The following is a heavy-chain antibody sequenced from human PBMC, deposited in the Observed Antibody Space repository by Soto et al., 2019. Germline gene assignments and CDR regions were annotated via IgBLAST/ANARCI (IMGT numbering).Heavy chain of an antibody. CDR2: IYYSGST. CDR3: ATSSGYYPHFDY. CDR1: GGSISSYY. Sequence: SETLSLTCTVSGGSISSYYWSWIRQPPGKGLEWIGYIYYSGSTNYNPSLKSRVTISVDTSKNQFSLKLSSVTAADTAVYYCATSSGYYPHFDYWGQGTLVTVSS. D-gene: IGHD3-22*01. J-gene: IGHJ4*02. V-gene: IGHV4-59*08.